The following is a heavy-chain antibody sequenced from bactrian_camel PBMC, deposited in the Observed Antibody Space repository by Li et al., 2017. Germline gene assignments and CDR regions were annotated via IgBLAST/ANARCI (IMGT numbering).Heavy chain of an antibody. CDR1: GYIYSRNC. V-gene: IGHV3S54*01. Sequence: HVQLVESGGGSVQPGGPLRLSCTASGYIYSRNCMAWFRQAPGKEREEVARIFTVSGSTWYDDSVKGRFTISQDNAKNTLYLQMNSLKPEDTAMYYCAADEWGPTCYGLNSMYKGQGTQVTVS. J-gene: IGHJ4*01. CDR2: IFTVSGST. D-gene: IGHD3*01.